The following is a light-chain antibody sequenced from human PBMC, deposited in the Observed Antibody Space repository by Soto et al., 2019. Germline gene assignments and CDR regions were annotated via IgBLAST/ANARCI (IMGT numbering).Light chain of an antibody. CDR3: QQVDGYPHT. J-gene: IGKJ2*01. Sequence: DVQLTQSPSFLSASVGDRVTITCRASQGIRSHLAWYQQTPGRGPKLLIYAASTLLSGVPSRFSGSGFGTDFTLAISNLLPEDFATYYCQQVDGYPHTFGQGTKLEI. V-gene: IGKV1-9*01. CDR1: QGIRSH. CDR2: AAS.